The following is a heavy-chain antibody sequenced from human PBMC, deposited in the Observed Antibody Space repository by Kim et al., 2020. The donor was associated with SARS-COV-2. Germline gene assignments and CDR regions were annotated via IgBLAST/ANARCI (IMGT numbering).Heavy chain of an antibody. CDR2: IYSGGST. D-gene: IGHD6-19*01. CDR1: GFTVSSNY. Sequence: GGSLRLSCAASGFTVSSNYMSWVRQAPGKGLEWVSVIYSGGSTYYADSVKGRFTISRDNSKNTLYLQMNSLRAEDTAVYYCARGYSSGWHLDYYGMDVWGQGTTVTVSS. CDR3: ARGYSSGWHLDYYGMDV. J-gene: IGHJ6*02. V-gene: IGHV3-53*01.